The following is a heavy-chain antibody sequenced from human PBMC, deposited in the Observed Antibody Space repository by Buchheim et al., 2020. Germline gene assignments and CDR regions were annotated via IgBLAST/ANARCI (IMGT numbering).Heavy chain of an antibody. D-gene: IGHD3-9*01. J-gene: IGHJ5*02. Sequence: QVQLVESGGGLVKPGGSLRLSCAASGFTFSDHYMSWIRQAQGKGLEWISYIGTGSSFTNYADSVKGRFTISRDNAKNSLYLQMNSLRAEDTAVYYCVRVGHYDILTGYPGWFDPWGQGTL. CDR3: VRVGHYDILTGYPGWFDP. V-gene: IGHV3-11*06. CDR2: IGTGSSFT. CDR1: GFTFSDHY.